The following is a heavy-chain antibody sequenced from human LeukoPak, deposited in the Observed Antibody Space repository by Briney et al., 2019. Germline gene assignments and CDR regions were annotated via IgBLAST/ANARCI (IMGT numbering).Heavy chain of an antibody. CDR2: FDPEDGET. V-gene: IGHV1-24*01. D-gene: IGHD4-23*01. Sequence: ASVKVSCKASGGTFSSYAISWVRQAPGKGLEWMGGFDPEDGETIYAQKFQGRVTMTEDTSTDTAYMELSSLRSEDTAVYYCATDYSYGGGAFDIWGQGTMVTVSS. CDR1: GGTFSSYA. J-gene: IGHJ3*02. CDR3: ATDYSYGGGAFDI.